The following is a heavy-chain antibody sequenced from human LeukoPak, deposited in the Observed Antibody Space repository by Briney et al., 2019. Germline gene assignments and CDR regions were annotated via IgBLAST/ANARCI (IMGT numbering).Heavy chain of an antibody. CDR1: GFIFWKYT. CDR3: ARDNDILTSYYHSWSFDI. D-gene: IGHD3-9*01. CDR2: ISYDGRKE. J-gene: IGHJ3*02. Sequence: PGGSLRLSCAASGFIFWKYTMHWVRQAPGKGLEWVALISYDGRKEEFADSVKGRFTISRDNSKNTLYLQMNSLRAEDTAIYYCARDNDILTSYYHSWSFDIWGQGTMATVSS. V-gene: IGHV3-30*04.